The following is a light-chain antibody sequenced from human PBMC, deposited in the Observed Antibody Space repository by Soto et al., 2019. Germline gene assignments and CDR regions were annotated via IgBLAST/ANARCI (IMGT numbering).Light chain of an antibody. J-gene: IGKJ4*01. CDR2: GTS. CDR1: QSVTNNY. Sequence: EIVLTQSPGTLSLSPGERATLSCRASQSVTNNYLAWYQQKPGQAPRLLIYGTSSRATGIPDRFSGSGSGTDFTLSITSLQPEDFATYYCQQLNTYPVTFGGGTKVDIK. CDR3: QQLNTYPVT. V-gene: IGKV3-20*01.